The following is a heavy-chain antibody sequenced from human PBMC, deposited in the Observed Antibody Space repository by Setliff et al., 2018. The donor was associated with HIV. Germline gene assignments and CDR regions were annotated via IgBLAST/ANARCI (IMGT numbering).Heavy chain of an antibody. J-gene: IGHJ4*02. CDR2: IIPIFGTA. D-gene: IGHD2-21*01. CDR1: GGTFSTYA. V-gene: IGHV1-69*13. Sequence: SVKVSCKASGGTFSTYAISWVRQAPGQGLEWMGGIIPIFGTANYEQRFQGRVTITADETTSTAYMELSSLRSEDTAVYFCARDPVSDNSATPYYFDYWGQGTLVTVSS. CDR3: ARDPVSDNSATPYYFDY.